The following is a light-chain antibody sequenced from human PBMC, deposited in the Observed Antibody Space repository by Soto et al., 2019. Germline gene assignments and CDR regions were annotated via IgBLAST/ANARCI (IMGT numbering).Light chain of an antibody. Sequence: SSELTQPPSVSVAPGKTARITCVVNNIGSKSVHWYQQKPGQAPVLVIYYDSDRPSGIPERFSGSNSGNTATLTISRVEAGDEADYYCQVWDSSSDHVVFGGGTKLTVL. V-gene: IGLV3-21*04. CDR1: NIGSKS. J-gene: IGLJ2*01. CDR3: QVWDSSSDHVV. CDR2: YDS.